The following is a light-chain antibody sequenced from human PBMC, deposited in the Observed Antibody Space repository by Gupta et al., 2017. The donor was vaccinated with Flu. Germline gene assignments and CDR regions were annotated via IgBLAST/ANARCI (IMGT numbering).Light chain of an antibody. CDR1: QIIISY. Sequence: ERATLSCSSSQIIISYLAWYQQKPGQAPRLIIYDASNWATGIPVRFSGSGSGTDFTLIISSLEPEDFAIYYCQQRSNWPPITFGQGTRLEIK. V-gene: IGKV3-11*01. J-gene: IGKJ5*01. CDR2: DAS. CDR3: QQRSNWPPIT.